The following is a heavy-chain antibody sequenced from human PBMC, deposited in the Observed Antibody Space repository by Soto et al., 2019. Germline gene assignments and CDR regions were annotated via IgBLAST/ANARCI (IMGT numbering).Heavy chain of an antibody. CDR1: GGSISSGGYY. CDR3: ARQFCGGDCLPPLN. Sequence: QVQLQESGPGLVKPSETLSLTCTLSGGSISSGGYYWTWIRQHPGKGLEWIGYISYSGTTSYNPSXXXRXXISIDPQNQFSLKLSSVTAADTATYYGARQFCGGDCLPPLNWGPGTLVTVSS. D-gene: IGHD2-21*02. CDR2: ISYSGTT. V-gene: IGHV4-31*03. J-gene: IGHJ4*02.